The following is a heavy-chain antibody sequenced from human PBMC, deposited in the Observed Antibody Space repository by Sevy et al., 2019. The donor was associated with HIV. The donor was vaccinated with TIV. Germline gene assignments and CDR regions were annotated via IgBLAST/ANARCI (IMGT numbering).Heavy chain of an antibody. CDR1: GGSFSGYY. CDR2: INHSGST. J-gene: IGHJ3*02. CDR3: ARHCSSTSCSHAFDI. Sequence: GSLSLTCAVYGGSFSGYYWSWIRQPPGKGLEWIGEINHSGSTNYNPSLKSRVTISVDTSKNQFSLKLSSVTAADTAVYYCARHCSSTSCSHAFDIWGQGTMVTVSS. V-gene: IGHV4-34*01. D-gene: IGHD2-2*01.